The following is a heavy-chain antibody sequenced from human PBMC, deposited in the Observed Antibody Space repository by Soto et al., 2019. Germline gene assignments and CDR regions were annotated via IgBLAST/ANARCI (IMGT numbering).Heavy chain of an antibody. D-gene: IGHD3-3*01. V-gene: IGHV1-8*02. Sequence: GASVKVSCKASGGTFSSYTISWVRQATGQGLEWMGWMNPNSGNTGYAQKLQGRVTMTRNTSISTAYMELSSLRSEDTAVYYCARPPTRNYDFWSGYYYYYYMDVWGKGTTVTVSS. CDR1: GGTFSSYT. CDR2: MNPNSGNT. CDR3: ARPPTRNYDFWSGYYYYYYMDV. J-gene: IGHJ6*03.